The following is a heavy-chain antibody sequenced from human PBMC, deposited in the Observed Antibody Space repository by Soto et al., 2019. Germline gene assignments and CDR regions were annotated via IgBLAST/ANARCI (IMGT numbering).Heavy chain of an antibody. CDR3: ARRTWGMDV. CDR2: IFHRGNT. D-gene: IGHD3-16*01. V-gene: IGHV4-4*02. Sequence: QVQLQESGPGLVKPSGTLSLTCAVSSGSIDTTNWWSWFRQPPGKGLEWIGEIFHRGNTYYNPSLTSRVAISVATSKNQLSLNLRSVTAADTAVYYCARRTWGMDVWGQGTTVTVSS. CDR1: SGSIDTTNW. J-gene: IGHJ6*02.